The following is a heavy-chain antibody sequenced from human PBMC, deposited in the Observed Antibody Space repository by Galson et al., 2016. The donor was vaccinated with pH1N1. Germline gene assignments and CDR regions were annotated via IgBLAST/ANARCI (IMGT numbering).Heavy chain of an antibody. J-gene: IGHJ4*02. Sequence: QSGAEVKKPGESLKISCKASENSFTTDWIGWVRQMPGKGLEWIGGIHYSGTTYYNPSLKSRLTIAIDTSTKQFSQQLSSVTAADTAVYYCARIGGILYDFDYWGQGTLVTVSS. CDR2: IHYSGTT. V-gene: IGHV5-10-1*01. D-gene: IGHD2-8*01. CDR1: ENSFTTDW. CDR3: ARIGGILYDFDY.